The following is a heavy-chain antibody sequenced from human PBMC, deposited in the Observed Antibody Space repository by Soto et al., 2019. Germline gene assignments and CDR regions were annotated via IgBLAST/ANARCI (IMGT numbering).Heavy chain of an antibody. Sequence: QVQLQESGPGLVKPSETLSLTCSVFGGSISSYYWSWIRQPPGKGLEWIGYIHYTGRTNYNPSLDNRVTISVDTSKNQFSLTLSSVTAADTAVYYCARESSGRYDWFDPWGQGALVTVSS. CDR1: GGSISSYY. J-gene: IGHJ5*02. V-gene: IGHV4-59*01. CDR3: ARESSGRYDWFDP. CDR2: IHYTGRT. D-gene: IGHD3-22*01.